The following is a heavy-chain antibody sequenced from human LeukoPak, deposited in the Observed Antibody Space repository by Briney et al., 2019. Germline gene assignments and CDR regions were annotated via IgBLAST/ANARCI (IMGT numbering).Heavy chain of an antibody. Sequence: ASVEVSCKASGGTFSSYAISWVRQAPGQGLEWMGGIIPIFGTANYAQKFQGRVTITADESTSTAYMEPSSLRSEDTAVYYCAGAQQLWSQTFDYWGQGTLVTVSS. D-gene: IGHD5-18*01. CDR2: IIPIFGTA. CDR1: GGTFSSYA. J-gene: IGHJ4*02. V-gene: IGHV1-69*01. CDR3: AGAQQLWSQTFDY.